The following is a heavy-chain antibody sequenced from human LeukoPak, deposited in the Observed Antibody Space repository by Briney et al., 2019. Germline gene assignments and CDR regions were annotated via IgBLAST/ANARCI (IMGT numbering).Heavy chain of an antibody. CDR2: IKQDGSEK. CDR1: GFTFSSYW. V-gene: IGHV3-7*01. J-gene: IGHJ4*02. D-gene: IGHD5-18*01. CDR3: ARDLQLWSPGYFDY. Sequence: PGGSLRLSCAASGFTFSSYWMSWVRQAPGKGLEWVANIKQDGSEKYYVDSVKGRFTISRDNAKNSLYLQMNSLRAEDTAVYYCARDLQLWSPGYFDYWGQGTLVTVSP.